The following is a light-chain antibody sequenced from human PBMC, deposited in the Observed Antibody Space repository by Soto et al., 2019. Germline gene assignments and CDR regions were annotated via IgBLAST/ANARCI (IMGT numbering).Light chain of an antibody. CDR3: QQYNSNSPGT. CDR2: KAS. Sequence: DVQMTQSPSTLSASVGERVTITCRASQGVSTLLACYQQKPGKAPKLLIYKASSLESGVPSRFSGSGSGTEITLTISSRQPDEFAAYYCQQYNSNSPGTFGQGTKVDIK. V-gene: IGKV1-5*03. J-gene: IGKJ1*01. CDR1: QGVSTL.